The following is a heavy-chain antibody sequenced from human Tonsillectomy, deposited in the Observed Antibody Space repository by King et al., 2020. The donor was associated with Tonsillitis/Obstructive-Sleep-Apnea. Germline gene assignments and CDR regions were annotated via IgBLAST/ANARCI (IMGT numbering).Heavy chain of an antibody. J-gene: IGHJ3*02. CDR2: INPYSGGT. CDR3: SYRGDAFDI. D-gene: IGHD4-11*01. V-gene: IGHV1-2*02. Sequence: VQLVQSGAEVKKPGASVNVSCKASGYTFTAYHMHWVRQAPGHGPEWMGWINPYSGGTKYAQKFQGRVTMTRDTSISTAYLELRRLTSDDTAVYYCSYRGDAFDIWGQGTMVTVSS. CDR1: GYTFTAYH.